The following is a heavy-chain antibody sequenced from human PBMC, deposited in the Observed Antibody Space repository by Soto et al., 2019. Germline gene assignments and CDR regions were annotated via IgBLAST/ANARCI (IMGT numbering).Heavy chain of an antibody. CDR3: ARSDNEDYYYDSSGYQPDYYFDY. CDR2: ISYDGSNK. Sequence: HPGGSLRLSCAASGFTFSIYAMHWVRQAPGKGLEWVAVISYDGSNKYYADSVKGRFTISRDNSKNTLYLQMNSLRAEDTAVYYCARSDNEDYYYDSSGYQPDYYFDYWGQGTLVTVSS. J-gene: IGHJ4*02. V-gene: IGHV3-30-3*01. D-gene: IGHD3-22*01. CDR1: GFTFSIYA.